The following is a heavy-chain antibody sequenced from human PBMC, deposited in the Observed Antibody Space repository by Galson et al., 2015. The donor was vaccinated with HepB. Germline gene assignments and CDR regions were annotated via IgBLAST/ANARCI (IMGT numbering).Heavy chain of an antibody. CDR2: IIPIFGTA. CDR1: GGTFSSYA. D-gene: IGHD6-6*01. Sequence: SVKVSCKASGGTFSSYAISWVRQAPGQGLEWMGGIIPIFGTANYAQKFQGRVTITADESTSTAYMELISLRSEDTAVYYCARDMDSSSSGDDYWGQGTLVTVSS. V-gene: IGHV1-69*13. CDR3: ARDMDSSSSGDDY. J-gene: IGHJ4*02.